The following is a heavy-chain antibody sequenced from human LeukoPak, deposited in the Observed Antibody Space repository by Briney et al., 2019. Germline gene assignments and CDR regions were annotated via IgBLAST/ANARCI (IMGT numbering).Heavy chain of an antibody. CDR3: ARVVAGITRNWFDP. Sequence: GASVKVSCKASGYTFTSYGISWVRQAPGQGLEWMGWISAYNGNTNYPQKLQGRVTMTTDTSTSTAYMELRSLRSDDTAVYYCARVVAGITRNWFDPWGQGTLVTVSS. CDR2: ISAYNGNT. V-gene: IGHV1-18*01. CDR1: GYTFTSYG. D-gene: IGHD6-19*01. J-gene: IGHJ5*02.